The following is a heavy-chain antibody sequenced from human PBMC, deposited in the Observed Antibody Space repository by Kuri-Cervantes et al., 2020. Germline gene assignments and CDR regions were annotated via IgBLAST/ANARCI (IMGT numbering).Heavy chain of an antibody. V-gene: IGHV1-69*06. CDR3: ACLWSDTGGLKIHDHFVL. Sequence: SSVKVSYQASGGTFRTYTISWGRQAPGQGLEWVGGSLPIFGTASYAQNFQGRVTITADKSTTTAYMELSSLRSEDTAVYFCACLWSDTGGLKIHDHFVLWGQGTLVTVSS. D-gene: IGHD2-8*02. J-gene: IGHJ4*03. CDR1: GGTFRTYT. CDR2: SLPIFGTA.